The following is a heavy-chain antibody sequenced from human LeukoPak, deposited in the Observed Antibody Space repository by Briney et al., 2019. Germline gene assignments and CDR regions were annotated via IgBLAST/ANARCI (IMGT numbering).Heavy chain of an antibody. CDR2: ITTSDGNT. D-gene: IGHD6-13*01. CDR3: ARAQVDSSWYYRY. Sequence: GGSLRLSCAASGFTSSSYTMSWVRQAPGKGQEWVSTITTSDGNTYYADSVKGRFTASRDNSKNTLFLQMNSLRAEDTAVYFCARAQVDSSWYYRYWGQGTLVTVSS. CDR1: GFTSSSYT. J-gene: IGHJ4*02. V-gene: IGHV3-23*01.